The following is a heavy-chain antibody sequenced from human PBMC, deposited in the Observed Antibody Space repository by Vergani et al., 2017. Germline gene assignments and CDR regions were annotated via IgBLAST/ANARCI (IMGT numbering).Heavy chain of an antibody. V-gene: IGHV5-51*01. J-gene: IGHJ4*02. D-gene: IGHD6-13*01. Sequence: EVQLVQSGAEVKKPGESLKISCKGSGYSFTSYWIGWVRQMPGKGLEWMGIIYPGDSDTRYSPSFQGQVTISADKSSSTAYLQWSSLKASDTAMYYCASTTHTAGPSYYFDYWGQGTLVTVSS. CDR3: ASTTHTAGPSYYFDY. CDR1: GYSFTSYW. CDR2: IYPGDSDT.